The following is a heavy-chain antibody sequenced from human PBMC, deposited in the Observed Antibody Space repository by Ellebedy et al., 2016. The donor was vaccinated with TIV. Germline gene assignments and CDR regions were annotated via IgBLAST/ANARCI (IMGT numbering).Heavy chain of an antibody. CDR1: GFTFSSYS. CDR3: ARAPSSEGYYYYYYMDV. V-gene: IGHV3-21*01. D-gene: IGHD3-3*01. J-gene: IGHJ6*03. Sequence: GGSLRLXXAASGFTFSSYSMNWVRQAPGKGLEWVSSISSSSSYIYYADSVKGRFTISRDNAKNSLYLQMNSLRAEDTAVYYCARAPSSEGYYYYYYMDVWGKGTTVTVSS. CDR2: ISSSSSYI.